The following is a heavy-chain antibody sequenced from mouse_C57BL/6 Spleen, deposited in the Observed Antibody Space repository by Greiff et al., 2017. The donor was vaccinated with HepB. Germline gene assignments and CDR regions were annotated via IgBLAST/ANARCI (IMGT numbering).Heavy chain of an antibody. CDR2: INYDGSST. J-gene: IGHJ1*03. CDR3: AREGWFKGYFDV. CDR1: GFTFSDYY. Sequence: EVHLVESEGGLVQPGSSMKLSCTASGFTFSDYYMAWVRQVPEKGLEWVANINYDGSSTYYLDSLKSRFIISRDNAKNILYLQMSSLKSEDTATYYCAREGWFKGYFDVWGTGTTVTVSS. V-gene: IGHV5-16*01. D-gene: IGHD1-1*02.